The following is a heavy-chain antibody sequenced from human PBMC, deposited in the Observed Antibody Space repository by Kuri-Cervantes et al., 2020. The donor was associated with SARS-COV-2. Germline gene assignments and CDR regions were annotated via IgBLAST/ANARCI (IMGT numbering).Heavy chain of an antibody. CDR3: ASGPRTGESSLYYYYMDV. V-gene: IGHV3-11*01. CDR1: GFTFSNAW. CDR2: ISSSGSTI. Sequence: LSLTCAASGFTFSNAWMSWVRQAPGKGLEWVSYISSSGSTIYYADSVKGRSTISRDNAKNSLYLQMNSLRAEDTAVYYCASGPRTGESSLYYYYMDVWGKGTTVTVSS. J-gene: IGHJ6*03. D-gene: IGHD7-27*01.